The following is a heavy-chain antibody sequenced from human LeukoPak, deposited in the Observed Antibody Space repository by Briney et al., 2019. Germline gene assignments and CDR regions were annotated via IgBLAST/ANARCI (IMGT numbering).Heavy chain of an antibody. V-gene: IGHV3-23*01. D-gene: IGHD1-26*01. CDR1: GFTFSSYA. J-gene: IGHJ4*02. CDR2: ISGSGSRK. Sequence: GGSLRLSCAASGFTFSSYAMSWVRQAPGKGLEWVSAISGSGSRKYYADSVKGRFTISRDNSKNSLYLQMNSLRAEDTAVYYCGKDRDFWLGACLDYFDLWGQGTLVTVSS. CDR3: GKDRDFWLGACLDYFDL.